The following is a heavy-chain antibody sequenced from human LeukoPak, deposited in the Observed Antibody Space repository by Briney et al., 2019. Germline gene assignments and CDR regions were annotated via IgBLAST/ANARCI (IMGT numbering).Heavy chain of an antibody. CDR3: ATQRFLEGFDY. CDR1: GGTFSSYA. CDR2: IIPILGIA. D-gene: IGHD3-3*01. V-gene: IGHV1-69*04. Sequence: GSSVKVSCKASGGTFSSYAISWVRQAPGQGLEWMGRIIPILGIANYAQKFQGRVTITADKSTSTAYMELSSLRSEDTAVYYCATQRFLEGFDYWGQGTLVTVSS. J-gene: IGHJ4*02.